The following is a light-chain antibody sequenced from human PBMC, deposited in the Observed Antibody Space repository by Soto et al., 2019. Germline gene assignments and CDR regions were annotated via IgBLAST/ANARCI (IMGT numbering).Light chain of an antibody. J-gene: IGLJ2*01. Sequence: QSVLTQPPSMSGAPGQSVTISCTGTSSDVGGYNYVSWYQQHPGKAPKLMIYEVSKRPSGVPDRFSGSKSGNTASLTVSGLQAEDEADYYCSSYAGSILFGGGTKLTVL. CDR2: EVS. CDR3: SSYAGSIL. V-gene: IGLV2-8*01. CDR1: SSDVGGYNY.